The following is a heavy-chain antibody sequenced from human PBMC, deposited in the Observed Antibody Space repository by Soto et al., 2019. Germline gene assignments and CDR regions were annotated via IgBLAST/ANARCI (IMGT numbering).Heavy chain of an antibody. CDR3: AREGRGKKAGYNGLVSLGY. Sequence: QVQLVQSGAEVKTPGSSLKVSCTVSGSRFSNYVISWVRQAPGHGLEWLGRIIPIFNTTQYAQKFPGRVTTTADKSTNTASLELSSLRSDDTAVYYCAREGRGKKAGYNGLVSLGYWGQGTLVTVSS. CDR1: GSRFSNYV. D-gene: IGHD2-2*02. V-gene: IGHV1-69*06. J-gene: IGHJ4*02. CDR2: IIPIFNTT.